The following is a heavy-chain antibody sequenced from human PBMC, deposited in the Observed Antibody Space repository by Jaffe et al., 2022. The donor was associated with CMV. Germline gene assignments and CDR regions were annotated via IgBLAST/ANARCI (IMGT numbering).Heavy chain of an antibody. CDR2: ISWNSGSI. Sequence: EVQLVESGGGLVQPGRSLRLSCAASGFTFDDYAMHWVRQAPGKGLEWVSGISWNSGSIGYADSVKGRFTISRDNAKNSLYLQMNSLRAEDTALYYCARPYYGDDDAFDIWGQGTMVTVSS. V-gene: IGHV3-9*01. CDR3: ARPYYGDDDAFDI. J-gene: IGHJ3*02. D-gene: IGHD4-17*01. CDR1: GFTFDDYA.